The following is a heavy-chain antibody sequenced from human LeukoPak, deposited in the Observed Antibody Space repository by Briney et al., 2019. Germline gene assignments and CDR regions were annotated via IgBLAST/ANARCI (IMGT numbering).Heavy chain of an antibody. Sequence: GRSLRLSCAASGFTFSSYAMHWVRQAPGKGLEWVAVISYDGSNKYYADSVKGRFTISRDNSKNTLYLQMNSLRAEDTAVYYCVKDLPVLHSWGQGTLVTVSS. CDR1: GFTFSSYA. D-gene: IGHD3-16*01. CDR3: VKDLPVLHS. V-gene: IGHV3-30-3*01. J-gene: IGHJ4*02. CDR2: ISYDGSNK.